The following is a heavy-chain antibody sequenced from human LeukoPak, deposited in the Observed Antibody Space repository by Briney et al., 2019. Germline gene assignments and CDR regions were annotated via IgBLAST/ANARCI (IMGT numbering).Heavy chain of an antibody. J-gene: IGHJ4*02. CDR1: GFTVSSNY. V-gene: IGHV3-66*01. CDR2: IYRGGNT. D-gene: IGHD3-22*01. CDR3: ARVGYFDNTGLDY. Sequence: GGSLRLSCAASGFTVSSNYMSWVRQAPGKGLEWVSVIYRGGNTDYADSLKGRFTISRDNSTNTVYLQMNSLRVDDTAVYYCARVGYFDNTGLDYWGQGTLVTVSS.